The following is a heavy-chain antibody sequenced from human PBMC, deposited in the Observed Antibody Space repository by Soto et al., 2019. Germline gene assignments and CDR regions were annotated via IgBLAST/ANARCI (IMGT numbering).Heavy chain of an antibody. D-gene: IGHD2-15*01. CDR1: GFTFSTNW. V-gene: IGHV3-74*01. Sequence: EVQLVESGGGLVQPGGSLRLSCAASGFTFSTNWMHWVRQVAGKGLLWVSRINEDGRITDYADSAKGRFTISRDNAKNTLYFQMNRLRAEDTAVYYCARDSGGVGSHWGQGTLVTVAS. CDR3: ARDSGGVGSH. CDR2: INEDGRIT. J-gene: IGHJ4*02.